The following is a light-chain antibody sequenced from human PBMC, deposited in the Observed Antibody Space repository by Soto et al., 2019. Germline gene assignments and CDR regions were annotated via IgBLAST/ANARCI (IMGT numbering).Light chain of an antibody. J-gene: IGKJ5*01. CDR2: GAS. CDR3: QQGYSTTPIT. Sequence: DIQLTQSPSSLSAAIGDRVTITFRASQSIKNYLNWYQHKPGAAPKLLIFGASNLESGVPSRFSGGGSGTEFTLSIRSLQPEDFATYYCQQGYSTTPITLGQETRLDIK. CDR1: QSIKNY. V-gene: IGKV1-39*01.